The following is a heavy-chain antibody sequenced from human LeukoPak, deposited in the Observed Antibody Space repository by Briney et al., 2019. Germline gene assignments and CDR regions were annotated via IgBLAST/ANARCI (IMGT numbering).Heavy chain of an antibody. CDR1: GFTFSSYS. D-gene: IGHD3-16*01. V-gene: IGHV3-48*04. CDR3: AREEYDYVWGSPYY. Sequence: GGSLRLSCAASGFTFSSYSMNWVRQAPGRGLEWVSYIDRSGRTTYYGDSVKGRFTISRDNAKNSLYLQMNSLRAEDTAVYYCAREEYDYVWGSPYYWGQGTLVTVSS. J-gene: IGHJ4*02. CDR2: IDRSGRTT.